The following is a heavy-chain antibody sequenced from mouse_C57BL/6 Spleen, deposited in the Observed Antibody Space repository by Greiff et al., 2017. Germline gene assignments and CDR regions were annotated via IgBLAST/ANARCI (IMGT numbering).Heavy chain of an antibody. CDR2: IDPANSNT. D-gene: IGHD1-1*01. V-gene: IGHV1-69*01. Sequence: QVQLQQPGAELVLPGASVKLSCKASGYTFTSYWMRWVKQRTGQGLEWIGEIDPANSNTNYNQKFKGKSTLTGDKSSSTAYMQLSSLTSEDSAVDYCARKGYGSTWFAYWGQGTLVTVSA. CDR1: GYTFTSYW. CDR3: ARKGYGSTWFAY. J-gene: IGHJ3*01.